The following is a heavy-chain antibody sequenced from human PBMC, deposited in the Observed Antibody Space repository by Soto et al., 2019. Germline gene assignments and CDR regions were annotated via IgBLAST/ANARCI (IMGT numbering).Heavy chain of an antibody. V-gene: IGHV3-73*01. CDR1: GLTFSGSA. CDR3: TRHSSGTTTWDY. D-gene: IGHD1-1*01. CDR2: IRSKANSYAT. J-gene: IGHJ4*02. Sequence: EVQLVESGGGLVQPGGSLKLSCAASGLTFSGSAMHWVSQASGKGLEWVGRIRSKANSYATAYAASVKGRFTIAEDDSKTTADLQMKSLKTEDTAVYYCTRHSSGTTTWDYWGQGTLVTVSS.